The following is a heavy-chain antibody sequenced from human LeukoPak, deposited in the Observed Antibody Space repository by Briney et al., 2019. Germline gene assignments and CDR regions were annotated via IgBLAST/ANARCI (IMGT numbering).Heavy chain of an antibody. Sequence: GGSLRLSCAASGFTFSSYGMSWVRQAPGKGLECVSAISGSGGSTYYADSVKGRFTISRDNSKNTLYLQMNSLRAEDTAVYYCAKPQGITMAPFDYWGQGTLVTVSS. CDR1: GFTFSSYG. J-gene: IGHJ4*02. D-gene: IGHD3-10*01. CDR3: AKPQGITMAPFDY. V-gene: IGHV3-23*01. CDR2: ISGSGGST.